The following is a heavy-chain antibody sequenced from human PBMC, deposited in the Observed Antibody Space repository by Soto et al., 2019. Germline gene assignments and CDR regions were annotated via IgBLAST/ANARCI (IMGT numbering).Heavy chain of an antibody. D-gene: IGHD1-26*01. J-gene: IGHJ6*02. CDR3: AKVVGGSDYYGMDV. CDR1: GFTFTSAA. V-gene: IGHV1-58*02. CDR2: IVVGSGHT. Sequence: AVKVSCKASGFTFTSAAMQWVRQARGQRLEWIGWIVVGSGHTNYAQKFQARVTMTTDTSTSTAYMELRSLRSDDTAVYYCAKVVGGSDYYGMDVWGQGTTVTVSS.